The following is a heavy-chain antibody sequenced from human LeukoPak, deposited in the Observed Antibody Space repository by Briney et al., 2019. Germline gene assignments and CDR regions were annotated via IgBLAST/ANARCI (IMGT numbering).Heavy chain of an antibody. CDR1: GYTFNDYY. Sequence: ASVKVSCKTSGYTFNDYYIHWVRQAPGQGLEWIGWINPNFGAPNYAQQFQGSVTMTRDTSINTAYMEVTNLRSDDTAVYYCARGRAPGYSPFDHWGQGTLVTVSS. V-gene: IGHV1-2*02. D-gene: IGHD3-9*01. CDR2: INPNFGAP. CDR3: ARGRAPGYSPFDH. J-gene: IGHJ4*02.